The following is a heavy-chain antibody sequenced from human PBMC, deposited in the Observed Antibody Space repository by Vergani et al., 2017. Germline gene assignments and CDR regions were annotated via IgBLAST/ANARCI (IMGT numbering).Heavy chain of an antibody. CDR2: IRNKAYGGTT. V-gene: IGHV3-49*04. CDR1: GFSFGDYA. Sequence: EVQLVESGGGLVPPGRSLRLSCAASGFSFGDYAMTWVRQAPGKGLEWVAFIRNKAYGGTTEYAASVKGRFTISRDDSIRLAYLQLSDLKTEDTAVYFCSRGRGYSFGYSDYWGQGTLVTVS. CDR3: SRGRGYSFGYSDY. J-gene: IGHJ4*02. D-gene: IGHD5-18*01.